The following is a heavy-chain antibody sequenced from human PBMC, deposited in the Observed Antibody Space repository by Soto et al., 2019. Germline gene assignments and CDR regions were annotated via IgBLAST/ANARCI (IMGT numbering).Heavy chain of an antibody. CDR1: GGSISSYY. V-gene: IGHV4-4*07. Sequence: SETLSLTCTVSGGSISSYYWSWIRQPAGTGLEWIGRIYTSGSTNYNPSLKRRVTMSVDTSKNQFSLKLSSVTAADTAVYYCARALGYCSGGSCYPIYGMDVWGQGTTVTVSS. CDR2: IYTSGST. J-gene: IGHJ6*02. D-gene: IGHD2-15*01. CDR3: ARALGYCSGGSCYPIYGMDV.